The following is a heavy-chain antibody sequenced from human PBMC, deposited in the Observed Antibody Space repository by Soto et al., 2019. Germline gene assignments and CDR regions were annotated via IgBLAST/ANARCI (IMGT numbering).Heavy chain of an antibody. Sequence: SATLAITCAVYGGSFSGYYWNWLRQPPEKGLEWIGEINHSGSSNHNPSLKSRVTISVDTSKNQFSIKLNSVTAADTAVYYCARGRSAYDQRSRRVTARYNWFDPWGQGTLVTVSS. CDR3: ARGRSAYDQRSRRVTARYNWFDP. CDR2: INHSGSS. V-gene: IGHV4-34*01. D-gene: IGHD5-12*01. CDR1: GGSFSGYY. J-gene: IGHJ5*02.